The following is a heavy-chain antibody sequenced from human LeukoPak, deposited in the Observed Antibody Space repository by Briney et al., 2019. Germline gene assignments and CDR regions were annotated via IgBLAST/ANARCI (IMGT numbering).Heavy chain of an antibody. Sequence: ASVKVSCKVSGYTLTELSMHWVRQAPGKGLEWMGGFDPEDGETIYAQKFQGRVTMTEDTSTDTAYMELSSLRSEDTAVYYRATDRSSYGPRGNWFDPWGQGTLVTVSS. V-gene: IGHV1-24*01. D-gene: IGHD5-18*01. J-gene: IGHJ5*02. CDR1: GYTLTELS. CDR3: ATDRSSYGPRGNWFDP. CDR2: FDPEDGET.